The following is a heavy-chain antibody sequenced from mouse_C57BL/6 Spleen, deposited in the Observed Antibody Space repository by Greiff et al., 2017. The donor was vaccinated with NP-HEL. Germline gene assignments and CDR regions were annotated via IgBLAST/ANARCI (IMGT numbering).Heavy chain of an antibody. CDR2: ISSGGSYT. CDR3: ARVYYDYDGSYWYFDV. V-gene: IGHV5-6*02. D-gene: IGHD2-4*01. Sequence: DVMLVESGGDLVKPGGSLKLSCAASGFTFSSYGMSWVRQTPDKRLEWVATISSGGSYTYYPDSVKGRFTISRDNAKNTLYLQMSSLKSEDTAMYYCARVYYDYDGSYWYFDVWGTGTTVTVSS. CDR1: GFTFSSYG. J-gene: IGHJ1*03.